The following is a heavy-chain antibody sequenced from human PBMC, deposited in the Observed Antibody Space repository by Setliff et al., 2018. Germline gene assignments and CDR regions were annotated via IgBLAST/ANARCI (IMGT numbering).Heavy chain of an antibody. J-gene: IGHJ6*02. CDR3: AGGSTRRYYGMDV. Sequence: PSETLSLTCTVSSGSISSYYWSWIRQPPGKGLEWIGYIYYSGSTNYNPSLKSRDTISVDTYKNQFPLKLSSVTAADTAVYYCAGGSTRRYYGMDVWGQGTTVTVSS. D-gene: IGHD1-1*01. V-gene: IGHV4-59*01. CDR1: SGSISSYY. CDR2: IYYSGST.